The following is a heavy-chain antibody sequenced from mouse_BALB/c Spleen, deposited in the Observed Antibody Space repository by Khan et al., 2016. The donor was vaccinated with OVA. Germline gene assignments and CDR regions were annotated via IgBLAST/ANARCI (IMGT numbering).Heavy chain of an antibody. CDR2: IYPGDGDT. V-gene: IGHV1-87*01. Sequence: QVQLQQSGAELARPGASVKLSCKVSGYSFTSYWMQWVKQRPGQGLEWIGAIYPGDGDTRYTQTFKGKATLTADNSSSTAYMQLSSLASEDSAIYYCARGRYGNWYFDDWGAGTTVTVSS. CDR3: ARGRYGNWYFDD. D-gene: IGHD2-1*01. J-gene: IGHJ1*01. CDR1: GYSFTSYW.